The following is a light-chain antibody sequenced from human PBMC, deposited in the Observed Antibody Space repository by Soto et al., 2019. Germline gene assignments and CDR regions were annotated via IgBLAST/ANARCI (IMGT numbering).Light chain of an antibody. V-gene: IGKV3-11*01. J-gene: IGKJ1*01. Sequence: EIVLTKSPATRSLSPGERATLSCRASQSIGLAIAWYQHKPGQAPRLLIFDASQRATGIPARFRGSGSGTDFTLSISSLEPEDFAVYYCQQRTDRPPWTFGQGTKVDIK. CDR2: DAS. CDR3: QQRTDRPPWT. CDR1: QSIGLA.